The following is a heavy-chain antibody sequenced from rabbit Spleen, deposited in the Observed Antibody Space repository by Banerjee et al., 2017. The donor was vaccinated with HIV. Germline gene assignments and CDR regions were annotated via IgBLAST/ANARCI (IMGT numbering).Heavy chain of an antibody. D-gene: IGHD8-1*01. CDR3: ARDGAGGSYFAL. J-gene: IGHJ6*01. CDR1: GVSFNDKDV. Sequence: QEQLVESGGGLVQPEGSLTLTCKASGVSFNDKDVMCWVRQAPGKGLEWITCINTSSGNTVYATWAKGRFTISKTSWTTVTLQMTSLTAADTATYFCARDGAGGSYFALWGQGTLVTVS. CDR2: INTSSGNT. V-gene: IGHV1S45*01.